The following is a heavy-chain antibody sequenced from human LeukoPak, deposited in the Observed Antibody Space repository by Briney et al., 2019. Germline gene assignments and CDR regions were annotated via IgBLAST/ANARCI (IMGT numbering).Heavy chain of an antibody. Sequence: GGSLRLSCAAPGFTLSSYGMHWVRQAPGKGLEWVAFIHFDGSTKYSGDSVQGRFTISRDNSRNILYLRMNNLRPEDTAFYYCAKDQCTRTSCDGYPGYWGQGTLVTVSS. D-gene: IGHD2-2*01. CDR1: GFTLSSYG. J-gene: IGHJ4*02. CDR3: AKDQCTRTSCDGYPGY. V-gene: IGHV3-30*02. CDR2: IHFDGSTK.